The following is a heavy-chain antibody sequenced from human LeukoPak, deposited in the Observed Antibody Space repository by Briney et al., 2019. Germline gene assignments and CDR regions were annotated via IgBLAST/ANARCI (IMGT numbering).Heavy chain of an antibody. CDR1: GYTFTSYY. Sequence: GASVKVSCKASGYTFTSYYMHWVRQAPGQGLKWMGIINPSGGSTSYAQKFQGRVTMTRDMSTSTVYMELSSLRSEDTAVYYCARGFFPIFGVVIGSWIDPWGQGTLVTVSS. CDR2: INPSGGST. V-gene: IGHV1-46*01. CDR3: ARGFFPIFGVVIGSWIDP. J-gene: IGHJ5*02. D-gene: IGHD3-3*01.